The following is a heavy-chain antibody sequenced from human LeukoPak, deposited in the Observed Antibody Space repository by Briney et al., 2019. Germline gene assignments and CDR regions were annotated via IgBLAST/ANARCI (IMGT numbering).Heavy chain of an antibody. CDR3: ARDTDDIVVVVAAPFIY. V-gene: IGHV3-30*04. Sequence: GGSLRLSCAASGFTFSSYAMHWVRQAPGKGLEWVAVISYDGSNKYYADSVKGRFTISRDNSKNTLYLRMNSLRAEDTAVYYCARDTDDIVVVVAAPFIYWGQGTLVTVSS. D-gene: IGHD2-15*01. J-gene: IGHJ4*02. CDR1: GFTFSSYA. CDR2: ISYDGSNK.